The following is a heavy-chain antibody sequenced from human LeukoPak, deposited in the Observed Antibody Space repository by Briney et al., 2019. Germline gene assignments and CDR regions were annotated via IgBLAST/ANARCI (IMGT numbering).Heavy chain of an antibody. CDR2: IYYSGST. CDR3: ARDKYGGTHFDY. D-gene: IGHD4-23*01. Sequence: SETLSLTCTISGGSISNYYWSWIRQTPGKGLEWIGHIYYSGSTNYNPSLKSRVTISVDTSKNQFSLKLSSVTAADTAVYYCARDKYGGTHFDYWGQGTLVTVSS. CDR1: GGSISNYY. V-gene: IGHV4-59*01. J-gene: IGHJ4*02.